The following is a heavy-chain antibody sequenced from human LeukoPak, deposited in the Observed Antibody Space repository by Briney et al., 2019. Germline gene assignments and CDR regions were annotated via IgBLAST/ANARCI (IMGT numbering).Heavy chain of an antibody. D-gene: IGHD4-23*01. J-gene: IGHJ4*02. V-gene: IGHV1-46*01. CDR3: AGDGETTVVTPRYFDY. CDR1: GYTFTTYY. Sequence: GASVKVSCKASGYTFTTYYMHWVRQAPGQGLDWLGIINPSGGSTSYAQKFQGRVTMTRDTSTSTVYMELSSLRSDDTAVYYCAGDGETTVVTPRYFDYWGQGTLVTVSS. CDR2: INPSGGST.